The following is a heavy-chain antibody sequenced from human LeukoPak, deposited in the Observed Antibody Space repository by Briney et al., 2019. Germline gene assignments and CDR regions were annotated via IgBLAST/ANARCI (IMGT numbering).Heavy chain of an antibody. CDR2: ISYDGSNK. V-gene: IGHV3-30*03. CDR1: GFTFSSYG. J-gene: IGHJ4*02. CDR3: ARPNGDYDILTGYERFDY. D-gene: IGHD3-9*01. Sequence: GRSLRLSCAASGFTFSSYGMHWVRQAPGKGLEWVAVISYDGSNKYYADSVKGRFTISRDNSKNTLYLQMNSLRAEDTAVYYCARPNGDYDILTGYERFDYWGQGTLVTVSS.